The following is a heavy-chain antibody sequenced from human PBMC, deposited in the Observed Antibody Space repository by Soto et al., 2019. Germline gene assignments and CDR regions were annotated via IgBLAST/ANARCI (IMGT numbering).Heavy chain of an antibody. D-gene: IGHD5-12*01. V-gene: IGHV6-1*01. Sequence: SQTLSLTCAISGDSVSSNTASWNWIRQSPSRGLEWLGRTYFRSKWYNDYAVSVKSRIIINPDTSNNQFSLQLNSVSPEDTAVYFCAKGDNLGPKTGYAFDPWGQGIMVTVSS. CDR2: TYFRSKWYN. CDR1: GDSVSSNTAS. J-gene: IGHJ5*02. CDR3: AKGDNLGPKTGYAFDP.